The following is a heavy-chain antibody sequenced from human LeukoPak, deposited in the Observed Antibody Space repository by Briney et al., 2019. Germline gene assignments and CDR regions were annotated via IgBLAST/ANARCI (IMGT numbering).Heavy chain of an antibody. CDR3: ARSDDSSGYLNWFDP. Sequence: PSETLSLTCTVSGGSISSYYWSWIRQPPGKGLEWIGYIYYSGSTNYNPSLKSRVTISVDTSKNQFSLKLSSVTPADTAVYYCARSDDSSGYLNWFDPWGQGTLVTVSS. D-gene: IGHD3-22*01. CDR2: IYYSGST. V-gene: IGHV4-59*01. CDR1: GGSISSYY. J-gene: IGHJ5*02.